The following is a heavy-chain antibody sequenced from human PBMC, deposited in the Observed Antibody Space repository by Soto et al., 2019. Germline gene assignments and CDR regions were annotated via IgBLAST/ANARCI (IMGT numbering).Heavy chain of an antibody. Sequence: QVQLQESGPGLVKPSETLSLTCTVSGGSISRSYWSWIRQPPGKGLEWTAYIFDTGTTNYNPSLKSRVTISVDTSKNQFSPNLNSVTAADTAVYFCARHRVYSGYNSLDHWGQGAQVTVSS. CDR3: ARHRVYSGYNSLDH. D-gene: IGHD5-12*01. CDR1: GGSISRSY. V-gene: IGHV4-59*08. J-gene: IGHJ4*02. CDR2: IFDTGTT.